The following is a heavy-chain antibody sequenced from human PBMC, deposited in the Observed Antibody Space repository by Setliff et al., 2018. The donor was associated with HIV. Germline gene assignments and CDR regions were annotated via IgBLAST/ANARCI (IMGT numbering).Heavy chain of an antibody. CDR3: GRLSETAMASFDS. CDR1: GGSITSYH. J-gene: IGHJ4*02. CDR2: IYKSGTT. V-gene: IGHV4-4*08. D-gene: IGHD5-18*01. Sequence: SETLSLTCSVSGGSITSYHWSWIRQSPGKGLEWIGYIYKSGTTNYKSSLKSRVTISADPSKNQFSLKVTSLTAAATAVYYCGRLSETAMASFDSWGQGTLVTVSS.